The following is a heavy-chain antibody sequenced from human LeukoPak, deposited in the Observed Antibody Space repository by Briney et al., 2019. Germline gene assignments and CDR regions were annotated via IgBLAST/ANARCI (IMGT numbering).Heavy chain of an antibody. CDR3: ARDPPPTYYYGSGSPPQDY. J-gene: IGHJ4*02. Sequence: GGSLRLSCAASGFTFSSYWMHWVRQAPGKGLVWVSRINSDGSSTSYADSVKGRFTISRDNAKNTLYLQMNSLRAEDTAVYYCARDPPPTYYYGSGSPPQDYWGQGTLVTVSS. CDR2: INSDGSST. CDR1: GFTFSSYW. V-gene: IGHV3-74*01. D-gene: IGHD3-10*01.